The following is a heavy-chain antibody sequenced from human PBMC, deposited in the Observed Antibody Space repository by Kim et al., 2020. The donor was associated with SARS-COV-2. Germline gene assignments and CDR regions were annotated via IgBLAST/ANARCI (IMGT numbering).Heavy chain of an antibody. D-gene: IGHD6-13*01. CDR3: ARWPSSSWYKEWFEH. Sequence: ASVKVSCKASGYTFTSYAMHWVRQAPGQRLEWMGWINAGNGNTKYSQKFQGRVTITRDTSASTAYMELSSLRSEDTAVYYCARWPSSSWYKEWFEHWGQGTLVTVSS. J-gene: IGHJ5*02. V-gene: IGHV1-3*01. CDR1: GYTFTSYA. CDR2: INAGNGNT.